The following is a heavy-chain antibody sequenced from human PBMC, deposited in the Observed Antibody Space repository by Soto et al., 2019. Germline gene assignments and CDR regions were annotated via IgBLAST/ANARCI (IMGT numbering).Heavy chain of an antibody. CDR3: ARHEGHDYGDYDY. V-gene: IGHV4-34*01. CDR2: INHSGST. Sequence: PSETLSLTCAVYGGSFSGYYWSSIRQPPGKGLEWIGEINHSGSTNYNPSLKSRVTISVDTSKNQFSLKLSSVTAADTAVYYCARHEGHDYGDYDYWGQGTLVTVSS. J-gene: IGHJ4*02. CDR1: GGSFSGYY. D-gene: IGHD4-17*01.